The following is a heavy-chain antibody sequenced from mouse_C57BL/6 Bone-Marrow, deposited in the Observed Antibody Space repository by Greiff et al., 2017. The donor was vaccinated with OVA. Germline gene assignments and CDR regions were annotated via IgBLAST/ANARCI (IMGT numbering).Heavy chain of an antibody. CDR1: GYSITSGYY. CDR3: ARGVYYYGSSSFYAMDY. V-gene: IGHV3-6*01. Sequence: EVKLVESGPGLVKPSQSLSLTCSVTGYSITSGYYWNWIRQFPGNKLEWMGYISYDGSNNYNPSLKNRISITRDTSKNQFFLKLNSVTTEDTATYYCARGVYYYGSSSFYAMDYWGQGTSVTVSS. J-gene: IGHJ4*01. CDR2: ISYDGSN. D-gene: IGHD1-1*01.